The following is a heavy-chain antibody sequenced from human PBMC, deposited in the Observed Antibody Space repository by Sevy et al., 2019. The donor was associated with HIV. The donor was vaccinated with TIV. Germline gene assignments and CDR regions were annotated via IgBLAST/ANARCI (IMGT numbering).Heavy chain of an antibody. Sequence: ASVKVSCKVSVYTLSQLSMHWVRQAPGKGLEWMGSFDPEDGETRYAQMLQGRVTLTEDKFTNTAYMELRGRGSEDTAVDYCATTKDYYDSSGSPFDYWGQGTLVTVSS. V-gene: IGHV1-24*01. D-gene: IGHD3-22*01. CDR1: VYTLSQLS. CDR2: FDPEDGET. J-gene: IGHJ4*02. CDR3: ATTKDYYDSSGSPFDY.